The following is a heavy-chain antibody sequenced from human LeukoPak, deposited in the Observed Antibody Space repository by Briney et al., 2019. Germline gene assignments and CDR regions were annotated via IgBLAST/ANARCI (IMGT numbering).Heavy chain of an antibody. V-gene: IGHV4-39*01. CDR2: IYHSGFA. CDR3: ERHQSAFWYFDL. Sequence: SETLSLTCNVSGGSINTNNYYWGWIRQPPGKGLECIGSIYHSGFAYYNPSLKSRVTISVDLSRNQFSLKLNSVTAADTAVYYCERHQSAFWYFDLWGRGTPVTVSS. J-gene: IGHJ2*01. CDR1: GGSINTNNYY.